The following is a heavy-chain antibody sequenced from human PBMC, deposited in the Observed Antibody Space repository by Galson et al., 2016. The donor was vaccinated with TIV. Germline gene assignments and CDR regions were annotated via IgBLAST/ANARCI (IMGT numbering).Heavy chain of an antibody. CDR1: GFAVSSYE. Sequence: SLRLSCAASGFAVSSYEMNWVRQAPGKGLEWLSYIGRGANFRDYSDSVKGRFTVSEDNAKNSLYLQMSSLRAEDTGVYYCARGFYRLGYVGVYWGQGALVTVSA. V-gene: IGHV3-48*03. J-gene: IGHJ4*02. D-gene: IGHD3-16*01. CDR3: ARGFYRLGYVGVY. CDR2: IGRGANFR.